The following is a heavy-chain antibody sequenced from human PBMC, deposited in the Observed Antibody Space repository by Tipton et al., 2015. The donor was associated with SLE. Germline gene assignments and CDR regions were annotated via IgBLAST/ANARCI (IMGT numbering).Heavy chain of an antibody. CDR1: GGSISSYY. D-gene: IGHD3-16*01. J-gene: IGHJ4*02. V-gene: IGHV4-59*08. CDR3: ARLSRYDYGEPS. Sequence: LRLSCTVSGGSISSYYWSWIRQPPGKGLEWIGYIYYSGSTNYNPSLKSRVTISVDTSKNQFSLKLSSVTAADTAVYYCARLSRYDYGEPSWGQGTLVTVSS. CDR2: IYYSGST.